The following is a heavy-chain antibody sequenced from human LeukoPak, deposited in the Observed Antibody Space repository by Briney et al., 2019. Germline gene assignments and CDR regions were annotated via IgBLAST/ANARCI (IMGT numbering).Heavy chain of an antibody. V-gene: IGHV3-48*02. CDR3: ARVAVTTDY. J-gene: IGHJ4*02. Sequence: GGSLRLSCAASGFTFSSYRMNRVRQAPGKGLEWVSYIGSGSTAIYYADSVKGRFTISRDNAKNSLYLQMNSLRDEDTAVYYCARVAVTTDYWGRGTLVTVSS. CDR1: GFTFSSYR. CDR2: IGSGSTAI. D-gene: IGHD4-17*01.